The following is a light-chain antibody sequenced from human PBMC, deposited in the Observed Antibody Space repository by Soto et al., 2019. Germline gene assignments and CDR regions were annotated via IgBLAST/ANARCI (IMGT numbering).Light chain of an antibody. J-gene: IGLJ2*01. CDR2: EVS. Sequence: QSALTQPASVSGSPGQSISFSCAGSNSDVGSSVYVSWYRQHPGKAPQLMIYEVSNRPSGVSNRFSGSKSGNTASLTISGLQAEDEADYYCSSYTSSSIVVFGGGTKLTVL. V-gene: IGLV2-14*01. CDR3: SSYTSSSIVV. CDR1: NSDVGSSVY.